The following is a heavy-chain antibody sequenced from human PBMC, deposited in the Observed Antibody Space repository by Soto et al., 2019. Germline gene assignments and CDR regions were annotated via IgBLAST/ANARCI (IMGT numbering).Heavy chain of an antibody. V-gene: IGHV4-4*02. CDR3: ASTGGVNY. Sequence: QVQLQESGPGLVKPSGTLSLTCAVSGGSISSNNWWSWVRQPPGKGLEWIGEIYHSGSTKYHPALQSRVTISVDKSELPVSVKLTSVTAADASVYYCASTGGVNYWGQGTPVTVSS. J-gene: IGHJ4*02. CDR2: IYHSGST. CDR1: GGSISSNNW. D-gene: IGHD1-26*01.